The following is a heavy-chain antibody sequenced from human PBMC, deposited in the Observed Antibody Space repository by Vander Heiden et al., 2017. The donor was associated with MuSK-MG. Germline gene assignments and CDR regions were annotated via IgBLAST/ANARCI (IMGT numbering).Heavy chain of an antibody. Sequence: QVQLQQWGAGLLKPSETLSLTCAVYGGSFSGYYWSWIRQPPGKGLEWIGEINHSGSTNDNPALKSRVTISVDTSKKKCSLKMRSVTAADTAVYYCARGRSGYHHTDYWGQGTLVTVSS. CDR2: INHSGST. J-gene: IGHJ4*02. CDR1: GGSFSGYY. CDR3: ARGRSGYHHTDY. D-gene: IGHD3-22*01. V-gene: IGHV4-34*01.